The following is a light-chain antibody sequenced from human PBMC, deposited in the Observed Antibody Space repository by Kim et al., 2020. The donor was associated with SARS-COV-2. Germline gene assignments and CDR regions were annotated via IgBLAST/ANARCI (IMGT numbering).Light chain of an antibody. CDR1: QNIRSF. J-gene: IGKJ2*01. Sequence: ASVGDRVTIICRASQNIRSFLNWYQQKLGKAPILLIYGASTLQTGVPSRFSGSGSGIDFTLTINNLQPEDFATYYCQQSYTTPQYTFGQGTKLEI. CDR3: QQSYTTPQYT. CDR2: GAS. V-gene: IGKV1-39*01.